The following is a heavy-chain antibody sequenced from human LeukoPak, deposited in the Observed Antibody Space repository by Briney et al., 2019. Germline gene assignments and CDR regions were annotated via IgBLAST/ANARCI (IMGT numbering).Heavy chain of an antibody. CDR1: GYTFTSYG. CDR2: ISGYNGNT. V-gene: IGHV1-18*01. J-gene: IGHJ4*02. Sequence: ASVKVSCKASGYTFTSYGISWVRQAPGQALEWMGWISGYNGNTNYAQKFQGRVTMTIDTSTSTAYMELRSLKSDDTAVYYCARVWGYYYDSSGYSDFDYWGQGTLVTVSS. D-gene: IGHD3-22*01. CDR3: ARVWGYYYDSSGYSDFDY.